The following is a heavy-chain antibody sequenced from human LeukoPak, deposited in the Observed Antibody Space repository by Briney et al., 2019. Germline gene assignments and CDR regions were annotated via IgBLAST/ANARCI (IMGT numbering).Heavy chain of an antibody. Sequence: GPVKVSCKASGYTFTDYYVYWVRQAPGQGLEWMGWINPNSGDTNYAQKFQGRVTMTRDTSISTAYMDLSSLRSDDTAMYYCARMWSTATSGWNWFDPWGQGTLVTVSS. CDR1: GYTFTDYY. CDR2: INPNSGDT. CDR3: ARMWSTATSGWNWFDP. V-gene: IGHV1-2*02. D-gene: IGHD6-13*01. J-gene: IGHJ5*02.